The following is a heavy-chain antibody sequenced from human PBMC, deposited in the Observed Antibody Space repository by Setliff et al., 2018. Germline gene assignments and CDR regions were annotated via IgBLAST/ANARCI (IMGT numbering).Heavy chain of an antibody. CDR3: ARAVDSSGYFPYWYFDL. V-gene: IGHV4-59*01. CDR1: GASFSDYY. J-gene: IGHJ2*01. Sequence: SETLSLTCTVYGASFSDYYWGWIRQPPGKGLEWIGYKSNRGDTNSNPSLRSRLTMSVDTSKSQFSLNLTSETAADTAVYFCARAVDSSGYFPYWYFDLWGRGALVTVSS. CDR2: KSNRGDT. D-gene: IGHD3-22*01.